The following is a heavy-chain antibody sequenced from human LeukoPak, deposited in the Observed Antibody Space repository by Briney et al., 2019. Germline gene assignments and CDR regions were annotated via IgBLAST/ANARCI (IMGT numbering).Heavy chain of an antibody. D-gene: IGHD4-23*01. J-gene: IGHJ4*02. V-gene: IGHV4-59*12. CDR3: AREELRWGFDY. CDR2: IYYSGST. CDR1: GGSMSSYY. Sequence: PSETLSLTCTVSGGSMSSYYWSWIRQPPGKGLEWIGYIYYSGSTKYNPSLKSRVTISVDTSKNQFSLKLSSVTAADTAVYYCAREELRWGFDYWGQGTLVTVSS.